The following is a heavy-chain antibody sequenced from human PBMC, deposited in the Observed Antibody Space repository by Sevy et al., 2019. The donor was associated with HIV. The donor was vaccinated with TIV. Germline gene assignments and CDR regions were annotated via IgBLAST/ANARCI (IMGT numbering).Heavy chain of an antibody. Sequence: ASVKVSCRASGYTFRSYGISWVRQAPGQGLEWMGWISPYTGDTDFAQKVQGRVSMTSDTSTSTAYMDLRSLRSDDTAGYYIARDKPHGVVVLPGAMWGGFDYWGQGTLVTVSS. CDR2: ISPYTGDT. J-gene: IGHJ4*02. CDR3: ARDKPHGVVVLPGAMWGGFDY. V-gene: IGHV1-18*01. D-gene: IGHD2-2*01. CDR1: GYTFRSYG.